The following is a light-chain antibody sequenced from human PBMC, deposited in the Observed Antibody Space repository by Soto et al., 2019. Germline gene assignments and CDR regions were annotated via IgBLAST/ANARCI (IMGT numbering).Light chain of an antibody. V-gene: IGKV1-5*03. CDR1: QTISSW. CDR2: KAS. Sequence: DIQMTQSPATLSGSVGDRVTITCRAGQTISSWLAWYQQKPGKAPKLLIYKASTLKSGVPSRFSGSGCGTEFTLTISSLQPDDFATYYCQHYTSYSEPFGQGAKVDVK. J-gene: IGKJ1*01. CDR3: QHYTSYSEP.